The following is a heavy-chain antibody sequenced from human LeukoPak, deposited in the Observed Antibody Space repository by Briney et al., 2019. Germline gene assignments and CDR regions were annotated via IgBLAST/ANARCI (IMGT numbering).Heavy chain of an antibody. D-gene: IGHD6-6*01. CDR3: ARVGGIAARRDNWFDP. V-gene: IGHV4-59*01. CDR2: IYCSGST. Sequence: SETLSLTCTVSGGSISSYYWSWIRQPPGKGLEWIGYIYCSGSTNYNPSLKSRVTISVDTSKNQFSLKLSSVTAADTAVYYCARVGGIAARRDNWFDPWGQGTLVTVSS. CDR1: GGSISSYY. J-gene: IGHJ5*02.